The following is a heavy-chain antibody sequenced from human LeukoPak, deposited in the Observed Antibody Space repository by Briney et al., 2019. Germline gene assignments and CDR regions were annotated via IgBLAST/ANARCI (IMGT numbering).Heavy chain of an antibody. CDR3: ARSWRGELTFDY. V-gene: IGHV6-1*01. CDR2: TYYRSKWYK. J-gene: IGHJ4*02. Sequence: SQTLSLTCAISGDSVSSNSATWNWIRQSPSRGLEWLGRTYYRSKWYKYYAVSVKGRITINPDTSKNQFSLQLNSVTPEDTAVYYCARSWRGELTFDYWGQGTLVTVSS. D-gene: IGHD1-26*01. CDR1: GDSVSSNSAT.